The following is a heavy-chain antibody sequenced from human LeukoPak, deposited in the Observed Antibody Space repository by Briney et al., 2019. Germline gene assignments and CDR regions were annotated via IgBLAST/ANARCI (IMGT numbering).Heavy chain of an antibody. Sequence: GRSLRLSCAASGFIFSSYGMHWVRQAPGKGLEWVAAIWYDGSNKYYADSVKGRFTISRDNSKNTLYLQMNSLRAEDTAVYYCARDDDRSGYLEYWGQGTLVTVSS. V-gene: IGHV3-33*01. CDR3: ARDDDRSGYLEY. J-gene: IGHJ4*02. CDR2: IWYDGSNK. CDR1: GFIFSSYG. D-gene: IGHD3-22*01.